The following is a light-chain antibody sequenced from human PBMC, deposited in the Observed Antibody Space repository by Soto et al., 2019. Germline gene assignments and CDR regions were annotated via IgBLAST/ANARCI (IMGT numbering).Light chain of an antibody. CDR3: HQYYSPPPWT. J-gene: IGKJ1*01. CDR1: QSVLYSSNNKNY. Sequence: DIVMTQSPDSLAVSLGERATINCKSSQSVLYSSNNKNYLAWYQQKPGQPPKLLIYWASTRESGVPDRFSGSGSGTDFTLPISSLQAQDVAVYYCHQYYSPPPWTFGQGTKVEIK. CDR2: WAS. V-gene: IGKV4-1*01.